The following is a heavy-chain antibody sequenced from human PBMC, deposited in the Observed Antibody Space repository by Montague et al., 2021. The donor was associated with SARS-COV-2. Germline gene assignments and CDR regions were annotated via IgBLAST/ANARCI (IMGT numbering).Heavy chain of an antibody. J-gene: IGHJ4*02. CDR3: ARIYGAAAGTDFDY. V-gene: IGHV2-70*11. CDR2: VDWDDDK. CDR1: GFSLSTSGMC. Sequence: PALVKPTQTLTLTCTFSGFSLSTSGMCVSWIRQPPGKALEWLARVDWDDDKYYSTSLKTRLTISKDTSKNQVVLTMTNMDPVDTATYYCARIYGAAAGTDFDYWGQGTLVTVSS. D-gene: IGHD6-13*01.